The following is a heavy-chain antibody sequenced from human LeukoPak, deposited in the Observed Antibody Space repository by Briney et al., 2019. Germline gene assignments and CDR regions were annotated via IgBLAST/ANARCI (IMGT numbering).Heavy chain of an antibody. D-gene: IGHD6-13*01. CDR2: ISSSSSYI. V-gene: IGHV3-21*04. Sequence: GGSLRLSCAASGFTFSSYGMHWVRQAPGKGLEWVSSISSSSSYIYYADSVKGRFTISRDNAKNSLYLQMNSLRAEDTALYYCAKDAEQQLATQFDYWGQGTLVTVSS. J-gene: IGHJ4*02. CDR3: AKDAEQQLATQFDY. CDR1: GFTFSSYG.